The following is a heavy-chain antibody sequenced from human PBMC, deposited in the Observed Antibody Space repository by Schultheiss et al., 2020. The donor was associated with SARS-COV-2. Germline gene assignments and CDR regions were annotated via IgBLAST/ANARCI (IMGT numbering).Heavy chain of an antibody. D-gene: IGHD3-10*01. CDR1: GGSISSSSYY. Sequence: SETLSLTCTVSGGSISSSSYYWGWIRQPPGKGLEWIGETSHRGSTNYNPALRSRVTISVDTSKNQFSLKLTSVTAADTAVYYCARHYGSGTYPLDYWGQGTLVTVSS. J-gene: IGHJ4*02. V-gene: IGHV4-39*07. CDR2: TSHRGST. CDR3: ARHYGSGTYPLDY.